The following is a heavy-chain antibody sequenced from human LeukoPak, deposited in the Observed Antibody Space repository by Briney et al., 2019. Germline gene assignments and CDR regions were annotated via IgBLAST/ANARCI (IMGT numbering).Heavy chain of an antibody. CDR1: GGSIIGHW. D-gene: IGHD4-17*01. CDR2: VFYSGSN. CDR3: ARRNTADASIDF. Sequence: SETLSLTCSVSGGSIIGHWWSWIRQPPGKGLEWIGDVFYSGSNNYNSSLKSRLTISLDTSKNQFSLNLRSVTATDTAMYYCARRNTADASIDFWGQGTLVTASS. J-gene: IGHJ4*02. V-gene: IGHV4-59*08.